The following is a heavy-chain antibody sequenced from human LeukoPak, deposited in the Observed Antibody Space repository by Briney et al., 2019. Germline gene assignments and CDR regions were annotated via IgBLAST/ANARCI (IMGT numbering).Heavy chain of an antibody. V-gene: IGHV1-18*01. CDR3: AREIYGGNERPYYGMDV. CDR2: ISAYNGNT. D-gene: IGHD4-23*01. Sequence: ASVKVSCKTSGYTXTSYGIGWVRQAPGQGLEWMGWISAYNGNTNYAQKLQGRVTMTTDTSTSTAYMELRSLRSDDTAVYYCAREIYGGNERPYYGMDVWGQGTTVTVSS. CDR1: GYTXTSYG. J-gene: IGHJ6*02.